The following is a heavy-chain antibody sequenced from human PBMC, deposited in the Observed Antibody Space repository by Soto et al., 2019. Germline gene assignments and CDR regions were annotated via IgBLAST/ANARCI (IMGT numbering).Heavy chain of an antibody. CDR2: INGNADNS. V-gene: IGHV3-74*01. J-gene: IGHJ4*02. Sequence: EVQLAESGGGLVLTGGSLRLSCAASGFSFVSYWMHWVRQVPGEGLAWVSRINGNADNSDYADSVKGRFTISRDNAMNRLYLQMDSLRADDTGVYYCVRDFRGAVAGSVFDHWGQGTLVTVSS. D-gene: IGHD6-19*01. CDR1: GFSFVSYW. CDR3: VRDFRGAVAGSVFDH.